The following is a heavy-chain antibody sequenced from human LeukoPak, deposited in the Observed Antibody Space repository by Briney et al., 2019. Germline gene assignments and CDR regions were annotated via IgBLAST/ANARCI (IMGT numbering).Heavy chain of an antibody. CDR1: GFTFSSYW. J-gene: IGHJ4*02. CDR2: IKQDGSEK. CDR3: ARDRSNIGGYYFDY. V-gene: IGHV3-7*01. Sequence: GGSLRLSCAASGFTFSSYWMSWVRQAPGKGLEWVANIKQDGSEKYYVDSVKGRFTISRDNAKNSLYLQMNSLRAEDTAAYYCARDRSNIGGYYFDYWGQGTLVTVSS. D-gene: IGHD4-11*01.